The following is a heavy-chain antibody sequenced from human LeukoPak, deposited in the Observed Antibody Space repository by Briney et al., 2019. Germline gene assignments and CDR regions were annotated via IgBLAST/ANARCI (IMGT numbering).Heavy chain of an antibody. V-gene: IGHV4-39*01. CDR1: GGTISSSSYY. Sequence: PSETLRLTCTASGGTISSSSYYWGRIRQPPGKGLEGLVSIYYSGSTYYNPSLKSRVTISVDTFKKQFSLKLSSVTAADTAVYYCARQLRGGSYVWYFGLSGRGTLVTVSS. J-gene: IGHJ2*01. D-gene: IGHD1-26*01. CDR3: ARQLRGGSYVWYFGL. CDR2: IYYSGST.